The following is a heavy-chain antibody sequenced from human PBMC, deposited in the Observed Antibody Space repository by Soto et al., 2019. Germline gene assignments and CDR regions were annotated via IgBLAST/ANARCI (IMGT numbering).Heavy chain of an antibody. Sequence: GGSLRLSCAASGFTFSSYGMHWVRQAPGKGLEWVAVISYDGSNKYYADSVKGRFTISRDNSKNTLYLQMNSLRAEDTAVYYCAKAQAKYSGYDYLSYWGQGTLVTVSS. CDR1: GFTFSSYG. J-gene: IGHJ4*02. D-gene: IGHD5-12*01. V-gene: IGHV3-30*18. CDR2: ISYDGSNK. CDR3: AKAQAKYSGYDYLSY.